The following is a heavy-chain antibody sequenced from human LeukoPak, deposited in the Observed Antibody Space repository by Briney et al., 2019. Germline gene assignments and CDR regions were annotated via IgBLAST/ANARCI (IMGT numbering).Heavy chain of an antibody. V-gene: IGHV3-30*18. J-gene: IGHJ4*02. CDR1: GFTFSNYD. Sequence: GGSLRLSCAASGFTFSNYDMHWVRQAPGEGLEWVAVTSTDGSNKYYADSVKGRFTIPRDNSKNTLYLQMDSLRAEDTAVYYCAKGHVGALWGYFDYWGQGTLVTVSS. CDR3: AKGHVGALWGYFDY. CDR2: TSTDGSNK. D-gene: IGHD1-26*01.